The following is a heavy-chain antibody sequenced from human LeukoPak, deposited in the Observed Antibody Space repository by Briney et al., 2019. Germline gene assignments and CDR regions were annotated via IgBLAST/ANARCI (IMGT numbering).Heavy chain of an antibody. Sequence: ASVKVSCKASGGTSSRYAVNWVRQAPGQGLEWMGGIIPLFGSANYAQKFRGRLTITTDESTFTSYMELSSLRYEDTAVYYCARGRDQTNTGYCDHWGQGTLVTVSS. CDR2: IIPLFGSA. CDR1: GGTSSRYA. V-gene: IGHV1-69*05. CDR3: ARGRDQTNTGYCDH. D-gene: IGHD2-15*01. J-gene: IGHJ4*02.